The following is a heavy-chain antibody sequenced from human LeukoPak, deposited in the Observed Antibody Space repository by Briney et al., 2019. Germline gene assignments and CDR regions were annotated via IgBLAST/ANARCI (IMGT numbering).Heavy chain of an antibody. CDR2: ISPRSETI. J-gene: IGHJ6*03. D-gene: IGHD3-16*01. V-gene: IGHV3-48*04. CDR3: ARIDGPTVFTYYMDL. Sequence: PGGSLRLSCATSGFSFNRRGMNWVRHPPGKGLEWVSYISPRSETIYYAESVKGRFTVSRDDSKDSLYLQMYTLRAEDTAVYYCARIDGPTVFTYYMDLWGKGTTVTVAS. CDR1: GFSFNRRG.